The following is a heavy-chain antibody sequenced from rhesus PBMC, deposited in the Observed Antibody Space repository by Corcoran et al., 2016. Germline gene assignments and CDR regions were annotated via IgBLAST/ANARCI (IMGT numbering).Heavy chain of an antibody. CDR3: AKGGQSWSGEDY. J-gene: IGHJ4*01. D-gene: IGHD6-13*01. CDR1: GALISSYW. CDR2: INGNSGTT. V-gene: IGHV4-80*01. Sequence: QVQLQESGPGLVKPSETLSLTCAVSGALISSYWCNRSRQSPGKGLVWIGAINGNSGTTNYNPSLKSRVTISKDASKNQFSLKMSSVTAADAAVYYCAKGGQSWSGEDYWGQGVLVTVSS.